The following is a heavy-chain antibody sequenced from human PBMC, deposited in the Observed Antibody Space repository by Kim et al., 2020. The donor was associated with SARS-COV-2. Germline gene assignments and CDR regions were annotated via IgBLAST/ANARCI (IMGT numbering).Heavy chain of an antibody. J-gene: IGHJ6*02. CDR3: ARDSSWYAPPDYYYGMDV. CDR1: GYTFTSYY. Sequence: ASVKVSCKASGYTFTSYYMHWVRQAPGQGLEWMGIINPSGGSTSYAQKFQGRVTMTRDTSTSTVYMELSSLRSEDTAVYYCARDSSWYAPPDYYYGMDVWGQGTTVTVSS. CDR2: INPSGGST. V-gene: IGHV1-46*01. D-gene: IGHD6-13*01.